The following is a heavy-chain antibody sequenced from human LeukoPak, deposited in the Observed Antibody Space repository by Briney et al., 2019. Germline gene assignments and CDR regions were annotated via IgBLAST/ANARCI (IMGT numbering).Heavy chain of an antibody. V-gene: IGHV3-23*01. J-gene: IGHJ4*02. Sequence: GGSLRLSCAASGFTFSSYATSWVRQAPGKGLEWVSAISGSGGSTYYADSVKGRFTISRDDSKNTLYLQMNSLRAEDTAVYYCAKAQFLGYSNSYYFDYWGQGTLVTVSS. CDR1: GFTFSSYA. CDR3: AKAQFLGYSNSYYFDY. D-gene: IGHD4-11*01. CDR2: ISGSGGST.